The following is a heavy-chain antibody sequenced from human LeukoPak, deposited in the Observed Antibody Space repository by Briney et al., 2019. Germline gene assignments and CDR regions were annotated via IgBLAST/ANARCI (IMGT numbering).Heavy chain of an antibody. V-gene: IGHV3-30*18. CDR3: AKDDYYDTSGYRD. Sequence: GGSLRLSCAASGFTFSSYEMNWVRQAPGKGLEWVAVISYDVGKKYYADSVKGRFTISRDNSKNTLYLQMNSLRAEDTAVYYCAKDDYYDTSGYRDWGQGTLVTVSS. CDR2: ISYDVGKK. D-gene: IGHD3-22*01. CDR1: GFTFSSYE. J-gene: IGHJ4*02.